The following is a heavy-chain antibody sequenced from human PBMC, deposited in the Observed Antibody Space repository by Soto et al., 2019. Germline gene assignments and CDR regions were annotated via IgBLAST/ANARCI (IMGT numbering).Heavy chain of an antibody. Sequence: QVQLQESGPGLVKPSGTLSLTCAVSGGSISSSNWWSWVRQTPGKGLEWIGEIHHSGSTNYNSALKSRVTISVDKSKNQFSLKLSSVTAADTAMYYCTSRYYYGSGIYYWGQGTLVTVSS. CDR2: IHHSGST. D-gene: IGHD3-10*01. J-gene: IGHJ4*02. CDR3: TSRYYYGSGIYY. V-gene: IGHV4-4*02. CDR1: GGSISSSNW.